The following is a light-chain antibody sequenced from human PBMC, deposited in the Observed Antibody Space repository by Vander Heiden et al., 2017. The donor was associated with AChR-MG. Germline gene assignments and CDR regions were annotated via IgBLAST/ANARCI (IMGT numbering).Light chain of an antibody. J-gene: IGKJ5*01. V-gene: IGKV2-30*02. CDR2: KVS. CDR3: MQGSHWPIT. Sequence: VVMTQSPLSLPVTLGQPASISCRSSQSLVQSDGGTYLNWFRQRPGQSPRRLIYKVSVRDSGVPDRFSGSGSGTDFTLKISRVEAEDVGVYYCMQGSHWPITFGQGTRLEIK. CDR1: QSLVQSDGGTY.